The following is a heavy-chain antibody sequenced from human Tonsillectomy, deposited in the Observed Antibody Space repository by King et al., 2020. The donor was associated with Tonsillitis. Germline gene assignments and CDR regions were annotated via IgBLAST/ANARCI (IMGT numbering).Heavy chain of an antibody. CDR3: VRASGGMGATWFDP. CDR2: INAYSGYT. Sequence: QLVQSGAEVKKPGASVNVSCKASGYTFTNYAVTWVRQAPGQGLEWVGWINAYSGYTKYAEKFQGRVTMTTDTSTRTVYMELRNLRPDDTAVYYCVRASGGMGATWFDPWGQGTLVTVSS. D-gene: IGHD3-16*01. J-gene: IGHJ5*02. CDR1: GYTFTNYA. V-gene: IGHV1-18*04.